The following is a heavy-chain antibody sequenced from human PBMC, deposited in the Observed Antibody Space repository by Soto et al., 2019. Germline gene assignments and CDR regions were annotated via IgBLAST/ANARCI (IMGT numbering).Heavy chain of an antibody. J-gene: IGHJ5*02. Sequence: QVQLVQSRTEVKKPGASVKVSCKTSGYTFINFGIGWVRQAPGQGLEWMGWISPFNGHTHYAQKFQGRVSLTTDTSTSTAFLELRSLTYDDTAVYYCAREPPRATAGLNYFDPRGQGTLVIVSS. CDR2: ISPFNGHT. CDR1: GYTFINFG. V-gene: IGHV1-18*01. CDR3: AREPPRATAGLNYFDP. D-gene: IGHD6-13*01.